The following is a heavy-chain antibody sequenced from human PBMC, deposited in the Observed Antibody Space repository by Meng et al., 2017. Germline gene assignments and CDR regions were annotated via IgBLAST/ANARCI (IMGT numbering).Heavy chain of an antibody. CDR2: ISSSGSTI. D-gene: IGHD5-12*01. V-gene: IGHV3-11*01. Sequence: GGSLRLSCAASRFTFSAYYMSWIRQAPGKGLEWVSYISSSGSTIYYADSVKGRFTISRDNAKNSLYLQMNSLRAEDTAVYYCARDSVPIGGYSGYDSENYFDYWGQGTLVTVSS. CDR1: RFTFSAYY. CDR3: ARDSVPIGGYSGYDSENYFDY. J-gene: IGHJ4*02.